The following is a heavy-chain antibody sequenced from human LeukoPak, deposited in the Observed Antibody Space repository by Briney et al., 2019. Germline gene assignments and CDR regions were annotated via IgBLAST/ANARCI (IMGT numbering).Heavy chain of an antibody. J-gene: IGHJ5*02. V-gene: IGHV4-61*02. D-gene: IGHD3-10*01. CDR3: ARELNLVRGVSYNWFDP. CDR1: GGSISSGNYF. CDR2: IHTSGST. Sequence: PSETLSLICTVSGGSISSGNYFWSWIRQPAGKGLEWIGRIHTSGSTNYNSSLKSRVTISEDTPKNQFSLKLSSVTAADTAVYYCARELNLVRGVSYNWFDPWGREPWSPSPQ.